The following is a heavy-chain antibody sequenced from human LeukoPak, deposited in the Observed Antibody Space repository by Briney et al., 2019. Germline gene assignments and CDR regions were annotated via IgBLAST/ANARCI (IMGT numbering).Heavy chain of an antibody. J-gene: IGHJ4*02. V-gene: IGHV3-7*03. CDR2: IKEDGSEK. CDR1: GFSFSTYW. CDR3: AKVGEREVGHCSGGSCYSPAHFDY. D-gene: IGHD2-15*01. Sequence: GGSLRLSCVASGFSFSTYWMSWVRQAPGKGLEWVANIKEDGSEKYYVDSVKGRFTISRDNSKNTLYLQMNSLRAEDTAVYYCAKVGEREVGHCSGGSCYSPAHFDYWGQGTLVTVSS.